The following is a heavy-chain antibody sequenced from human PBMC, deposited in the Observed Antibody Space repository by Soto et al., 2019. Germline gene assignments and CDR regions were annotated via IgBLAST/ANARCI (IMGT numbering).Heavy chain of an antibody. CDR3: ARAGGTYYYDSSGYALDY. J-gene: IGHJ4*02. Sequence: PSETLSLTCAVSGGSISSSNWWSWVCQPPGKGLEWIGEIYHSGSTNYNPSLKSRVTISVDKSKNQFSLKLSSVTAADTAVYYCARAGGTYYYDSSGYALDYWGQGTLVTVSS. CDR2: IYHSGST. V-gene: IGHV4-4*02. CDR1: GGSISSSNW. D-gene: IGHD3-22*01.